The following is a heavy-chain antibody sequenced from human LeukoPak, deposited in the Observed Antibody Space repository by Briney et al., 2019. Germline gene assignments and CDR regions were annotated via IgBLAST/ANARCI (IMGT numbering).Heavy chain of an antibody. CDR2: ISSSSSYI. J-gene: IGHJ5*02. V-gene: IGHV3-21*01. CDR1: GFTFSSYS. Sequence: PGGSLRLSCAASGFTFSSYSMNWVRQAPGEGLEWVSSISSSSSYIYYADSVKGRFTISRDNAKNSLYLQMNSLRAEDTAVYYCARDRLSSSWYSDWFDPWGQGTLVTVSS. CDR3: ARDRLSSSWYSDWFDP. D-gene: IGHD6-13*01.